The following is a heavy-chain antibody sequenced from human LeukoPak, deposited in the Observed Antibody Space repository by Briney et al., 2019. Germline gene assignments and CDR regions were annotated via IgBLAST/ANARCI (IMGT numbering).Heavy chain of an antibody. CDR2: MNPNSGNT. Sequence: GASVKVSCKASGYTFTSYDINWVRQATGQGLEWMGWMNPNSGNTGYAQKFQGRVTITRNTSISTAYMELSSLRSEDTAVYYCARGHYDFWSGYYPFDYWGQGTLVTVSS. CDR1: GYTFTSYD. D-gene: IGHD3-3*01. CDR3: ARGHYDFWSGYYPFDY. J-gene: IGHJ4*02. V-gene: IGHV1-8*03.